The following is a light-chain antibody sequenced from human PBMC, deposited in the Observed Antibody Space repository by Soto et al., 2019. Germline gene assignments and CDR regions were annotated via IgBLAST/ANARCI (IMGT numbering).Light chain of an antibody. J-gene: IGKJ4*01. Sequence: DIQMTQSPSSLSASVGDRVTITCRASQDISNHLAWFQQKPGKAPKSLISAASSLQSGVPSKFSGSGSGTDFILTISSLQPEDFATYYCQQYNSYPVSFGGGTKVEIK. CDR1: QDISNH. CDR2: AAS. CDR3: QQYNSYPVS. V-gene: IGKV1-16*02.